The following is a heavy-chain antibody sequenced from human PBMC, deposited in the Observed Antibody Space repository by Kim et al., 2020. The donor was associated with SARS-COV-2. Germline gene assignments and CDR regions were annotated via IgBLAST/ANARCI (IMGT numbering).Heavy chain of an antibody. J-gene: IGHJ6*02. CDR3: ARETYYYDGDVGGYYYYYGRDV. CDR2: ISYDGSNK. V-gene: IGHV3-30-3*01. CDR1: GFTFSSYA. D-gene: IGHD3-22*01. Sequence: GGSLRLSCAASGFTFSSYAMHWVRQAPGKGLEWVAVISYDGSNKYYADSVKGRFTISRDNSKNTLYLQMNSLRAEDTAVYYCARETYYYDGDVGGYYYYYGRDVEGQGTTVAVSS.